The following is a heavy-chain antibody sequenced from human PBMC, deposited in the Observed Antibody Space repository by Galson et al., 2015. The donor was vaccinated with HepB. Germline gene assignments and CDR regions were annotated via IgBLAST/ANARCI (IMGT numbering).Heavy chain of an antibody. CDR3: AREWGYRRITMIVVVIEDAFDI. Sequence: CAISGDSVSSNSAAWNWIRQSPSRGLEWLGRTYYRSKWYNDYAVSVKSRITINPDTSKNQFSLQLNSVTPEDTAVYYCAREWGYRRITMIVVVIEDAFDIWGQGTMVTVSS. J-gene: IGHJ3*02. D-gene: IGHD3-22*01. V-gene: IGHV6-1*01. CDR1: GDSVSSNSAA. CDR2: TYYRSKWYN.